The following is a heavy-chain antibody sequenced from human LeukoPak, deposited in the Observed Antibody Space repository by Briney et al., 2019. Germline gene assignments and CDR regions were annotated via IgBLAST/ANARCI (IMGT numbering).Heavy chain of an antibody. CDR3: ARGGSRVVTYGNFDY. J-gene: IGHJ4*02. V-gene: IGHV1-18*01. Sequence: ASVKVSCKPTGYTFTSYAISWLRQAPGQGLEWMGWISTYSGNTNYAQKLQGRITMTIETSTSTAYMELRSLRSDDTAVYYCARGGSRVVTYGNFDYWGQGTLVTVSS. CDR1: GYTFTSYA. CDR2: ISTYSGNT. D-gene: IGHD2-21*02.